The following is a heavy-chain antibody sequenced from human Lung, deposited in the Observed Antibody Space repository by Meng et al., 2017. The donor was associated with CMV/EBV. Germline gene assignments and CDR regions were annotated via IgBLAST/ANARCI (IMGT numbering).Heavy chain of an antibody. D-gene: IGHD3-9*01. CDR1: GASVSSYTNY. CDR3: ARVHYDISTGYQFDL. V-gene: IGHV4-61*03. Sequence: SETLSLTCTVSGASVSSYTNYWSWIRQSPGKGLEWIGYIYYTGSTKYTPSLKSRVTMSVDTSKNHFSLNLSSVTAADTAVYYCARVHYDISTGYQFDLWGQGTLVTVSS. CDR2: IYYTGST. J-gene: IGHJ4*02.